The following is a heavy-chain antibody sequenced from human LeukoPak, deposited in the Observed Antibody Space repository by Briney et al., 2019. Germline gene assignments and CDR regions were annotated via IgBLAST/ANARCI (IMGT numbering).Heavy chain of an antibody. Sequence: SETLSLTCTVSGGSISRYYWSWIRQPPGKGLEWIGYIYYSGSTNYNPSLKSRVTISVDTSKNQFSLKLSSVTAADTAVYYCARIGTIVAYFDYWGQGTLVTVSS. J-gene: IGHJ4*02. V-gene: IGHV4-59*01. CDR2: IYYSGST. CDR1: GGSISRYY. CDR3: ARIGTIVAYFDY. D-gene: IGHD5-12*01.